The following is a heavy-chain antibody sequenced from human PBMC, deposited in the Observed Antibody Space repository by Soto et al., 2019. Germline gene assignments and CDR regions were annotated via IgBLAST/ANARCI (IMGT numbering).Heavy chain of an antibody. CDR1: GYTFTRNG. CDR2: ISPHSGGT. D-gene: IGHD2-2*01. V-gene: IGHV1-2*04. CDR3: ARGCCSSTNYHFDY. J-gene: IGHJ4*02. Sequence: ASVKVSCKNSGYTFTRNGISWVRQAPGQGLEWMGWISPHSGGTNYEQRFQSWVTMTRDTSISTSYMELSRLRSDDPTVYYCARGCCSSTNYHFDYWGQETLVTVSS.